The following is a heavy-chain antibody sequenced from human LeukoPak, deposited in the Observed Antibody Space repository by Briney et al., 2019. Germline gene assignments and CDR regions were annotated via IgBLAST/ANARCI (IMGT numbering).Heavy chain of an antibody. CDR2: TYYRSKWYN. CDR1: GDSVSSNSAA. D-gene: IGHD5-12*01. V-gene: IGHV6-1*01. CDR3: ARDPRLGWYSYFDY. J-gene: IGHJ4*02. Sequence: SQTLSLTCAISGDSVSSNSAAWNWIRQSPSRGLEWLGRTYYRSKWYNDYAVSVKSRITINPDTSKNQFSLKLSSVTAADTAVYYCARDPRLGWYSYFDYWGQGTLVTVSS.